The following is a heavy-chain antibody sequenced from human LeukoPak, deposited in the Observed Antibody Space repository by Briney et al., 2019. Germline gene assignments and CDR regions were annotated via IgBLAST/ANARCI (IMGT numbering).Heavy chain of an antibody. Sequence: PSETLSLTCAVYGGSFSGYYWSWIRQPPGKGLEWIGEINHSGSTNYNPSLKSRVTISVDTSKNQFSLKLSSVTAADTAVYYCARYCSGGSCYRLDAFDIWGQGTMVTVSS. CDR3: ARYCSGGSCYRLDAFDI. CDR2: INHSGST. D-gene: IGHD2-15*01. J-gene: IGHJ3*02. V-gene: IGHV4-34*01. CDR1: GGSFSGYY.